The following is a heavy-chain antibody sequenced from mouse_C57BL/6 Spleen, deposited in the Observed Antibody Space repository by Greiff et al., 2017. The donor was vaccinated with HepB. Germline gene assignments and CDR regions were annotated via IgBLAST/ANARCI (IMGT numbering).Heavy chain of an antibody. Sequence: QLQQSGPELVKPGASVKIPCKASGYTFTDYNMDWVKQSHGKSLEWIGDINPNNGGTIYNQKFKGKATLTVDKSSSTAYMELRSLTSEDTAVYYCARSNYGNSAWFAYWGQGTLVTVSA. CDR3: ARSNYGNSAWFAY. V-gene: IGHV1-18*01. J-gene: IGHJ3*01. D-gene: IGHD2-1*01. CDR1: GYTFTDYN. CDR2: INPNNGGT.